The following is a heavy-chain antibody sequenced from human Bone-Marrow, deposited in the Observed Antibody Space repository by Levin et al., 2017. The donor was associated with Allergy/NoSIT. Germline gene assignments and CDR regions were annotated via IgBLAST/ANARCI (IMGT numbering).Heavy chain of an antibody. D-gene: IGHD1-26*01. CDR2: FDPEDAET. CDR1: GDTLTELS. CDR3: VTEASDVVGAKTGRWHAWFDP. Sequence: GASVKVSCKVSGDTLTELSIHWVRQAPGKGLEWMGGFDPEDAETIYAPKFQGRVVMTEDTSKDTAYMELSSLSSEDTALYYCVTEASDVVGAKTGRWHAWFDPWGQGTLVTVSS. V-gene: IGHV1-24*01. J-gene: IGHJ5*02.